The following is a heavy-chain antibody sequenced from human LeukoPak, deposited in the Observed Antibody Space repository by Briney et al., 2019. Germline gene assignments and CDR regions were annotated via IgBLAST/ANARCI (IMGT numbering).Heavy chain of an antibody. D-gene: IGHD1-26*01. CDR3: AKGGKWDVTPFDY. Sequence: GGSLRLSCAASGFTFNAFGMNWVRQAPGKGLEWVSTISGGGGSTYYADSVKGRFTISRDNSKNTLYLQVNSLRAEDTAVYYCAKGGKWDVTPFDYWGQGTLVTVSS. V-gene: IGHV3-23*01. CDR1: GFTFNAFG. CDR2: ISGGGGST. J-gene: IGHJ4*02.